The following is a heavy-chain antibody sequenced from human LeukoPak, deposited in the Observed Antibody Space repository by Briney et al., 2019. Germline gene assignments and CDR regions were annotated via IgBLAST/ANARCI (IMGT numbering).Heavy chain of an antibody. CDR3: ARDKPLYDILTGYSRDYYYMDV. CDR1: GYTFTSYG. V-gene: IGHV1-18*01. CDR2: SSVYNGNT. D-gene: IGHD3-9*01. J-gene: IGHJ6*03. Sequence: ASVKVSCKASGYTFTSYGISWVRQAPGQGLEWMGWSSVYNGNTNYAQKLQGRVTMTTDTSTSTAYMELRSLRSDDTAVYYCARDKPLYDILTGYSRDYYYMDVWGKGTTVTVSS.